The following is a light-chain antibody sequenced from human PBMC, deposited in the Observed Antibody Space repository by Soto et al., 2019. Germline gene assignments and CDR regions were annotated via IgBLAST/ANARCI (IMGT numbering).Light chain of an antibody. V-gene: IGKV3-11*01. J-gene: IGKJ4*01. CDR2: DAS. CDR1: QSVSRS. Sequence: EIVLTQSPATLSLSPGDRAVLSCRASQSVSRSLTWYQHKPGQAPRLLIYDASTRATGIPRRFSGSGSGTDFTLTISSLEPEDFAVYYRQQRSNRFGGGTKVEIK. CDR3: QQRSNR.